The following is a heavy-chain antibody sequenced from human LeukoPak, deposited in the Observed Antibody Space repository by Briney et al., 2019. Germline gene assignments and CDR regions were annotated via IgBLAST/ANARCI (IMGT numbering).Heavy chain of an antibody. J-gene: IGHJ4*02. CDR3: ARVIADNYYDSSGYYYPFFDY. CDR1: GYTFTSYG. D-gene: IGHD3-22*01. V-gene: IGHV1-18*01. Sequence: GASVKVSCKASGYTFTSYGISWVRQAPGQGLEWMGWISAYNGNTNYAQKLQGRVTMTTDTSTSTAYMELRSLRSDDTAVYYCARVIADNYYDSSGYYYPFFDYWGQGTLVTVSS. CDR2: ISAYNGNT.